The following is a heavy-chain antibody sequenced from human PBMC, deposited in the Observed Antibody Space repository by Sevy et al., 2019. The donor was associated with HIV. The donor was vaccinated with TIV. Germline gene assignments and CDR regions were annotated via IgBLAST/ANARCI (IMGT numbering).Heavy chain of an antibody. Sequence: GSLRLSCAASGFTFSSYSMNWVRQAPGKGLEWVSSISSSSSYIYYADSVKGRFTISRDNAKNSLYLQMNSLRAEDTAVYYCASSPSGELSFDYRGQGTLVTVSS. J-gene: IGHJ4*02. D-gene: IGHD3-10*01. CDR2: ISSSSSYI. CDR1: GFTFSSYS. CDR3: ASSPSGELSFDY. V-gene: IGHV3-21*01.